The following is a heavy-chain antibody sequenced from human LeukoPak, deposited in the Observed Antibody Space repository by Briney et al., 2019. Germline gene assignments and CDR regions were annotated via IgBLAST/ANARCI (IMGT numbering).Heavy chain of an antibody. D-gene: IGHD6-13*01. Sequence: GGSLRLSCAASGFTFSIFWMSWVRQAPGGGREWVATIRQVGGEKYYVDSVKGRFTISRDNAKNSLYLQMNSLRVEDTAVYYCARGSSSFNHWGQGTLVTVSS. J-gene: IGHJ4*02. CDR3: ARGSSSFNH. CDR1: GFTFSIFW. V-gene: IGHV3-7*04. CDR2: IRQVGGEK.